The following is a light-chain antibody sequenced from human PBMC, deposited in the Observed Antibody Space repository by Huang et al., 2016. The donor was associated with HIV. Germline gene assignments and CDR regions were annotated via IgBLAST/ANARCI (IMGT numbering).Light chain of an antibody. V-gene: IGKV1-NL1*01. J-gene: IGKJ4*01. CDR3: QQYYSIPLT. CDR2: AAS. CDR1: QDISNS. Sequence: DIQMTHSPSSLSASVGDRVVITCRASQDISNSLDWYQQKPGKAPNLLFYAASTLETGVPPRFSGGGAGTDFTLTISSLQPEDFATYYCQQYYSIPLTFGGGTKVEIK.